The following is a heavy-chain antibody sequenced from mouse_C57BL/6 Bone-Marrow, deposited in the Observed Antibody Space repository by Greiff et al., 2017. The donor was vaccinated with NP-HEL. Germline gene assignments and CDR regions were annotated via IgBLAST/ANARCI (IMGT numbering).Heavy chain of an antibody. CDR2: IHPNSGST. CDR3: ARPYDGYPRVGY. V-gene: IGHV1-64*01. Sequence: QVQLQQPGAELVKPGASVKLSCKASGYTFTSYWMHWVKQRPGQGLEWIGMIHPNSGSTNYNEKFKSKATLTVDKSSSTAYMQLSSLTSEDSAVYYCARPYDGYPRVGYWGQGTTLTVSS. D-gene: IGHD2-3*01. J-gene: IGHJ2*01. CDR1: GYTFTSYW.